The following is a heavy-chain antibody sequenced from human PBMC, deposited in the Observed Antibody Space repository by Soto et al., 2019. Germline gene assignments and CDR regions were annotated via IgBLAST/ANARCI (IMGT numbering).Heavy chain of an antibody. V-gene: IGHV4-39*07. CDR1: GGSIRSSTYY. CDR3: AREGNLGRWLQPLDF. Sequence: SETLSLTCTVSGGSIRSSTYYWGWIRQPPGKGLEWIGSIYYSGSTHYNPSLKSRVSMSVDTSKNQFSLRLISVTAADTAKYFCAREGNLGRWLQPLDFWGQGTLVTVSS. CDR2: IYYSGST. D-gene: IGHD5-12*01. J-gene: IGHJ4*02.